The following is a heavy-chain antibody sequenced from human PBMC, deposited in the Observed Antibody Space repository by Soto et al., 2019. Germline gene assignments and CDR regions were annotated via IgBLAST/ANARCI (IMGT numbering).Heavy chain of an antibody. D-gene: IGHD1-26*01. CDR1: GFTFTSSA. V-gene: IGHV1-58*01. CDR2: IVVGSGNT. J-gene: IGHJ6*02. CDR3: AAGLQVGATYYYYYYGMDV. Sequence: SVKVSCKASGFTFTSSAVQWVRQARGQRLEWIGWIVVGSGNTNYAQKFQERVTITRDMSTSTAYMELSSLRSEDTAVYYCAAGLQVGATYYYYYYGMDVWGQGTTVTVSS.